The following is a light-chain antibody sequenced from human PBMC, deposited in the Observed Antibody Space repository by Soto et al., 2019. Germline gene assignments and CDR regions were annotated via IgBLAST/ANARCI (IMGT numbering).Light chain of an antibody. Sequence: QSALTQPASVSGSPGQSITISCTGTSSDVGNYNYVSWYQLHPGKAPKLMIYEVTNRPSGVSDRFSGSKSGNTASLTVSGLQAEDEGDYYCSSYVRSSSSWVFGGGTKLTV. CDR3: SSYVRSSSSWV. V-gene: IGLV2-14*01. CDR2: EVT. J-gene: IGLJ3*02. CDR1: SSDVGNYNY.